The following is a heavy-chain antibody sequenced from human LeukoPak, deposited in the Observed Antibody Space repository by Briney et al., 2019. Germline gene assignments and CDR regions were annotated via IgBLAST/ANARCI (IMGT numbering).Heavy chain of an antibody. CDR3: ARSDYYDSSGYYQFDS. J-gene: IGHJ4*02. D-gene: IGHD3-22*01. CDR1: GGSISGFY. Sequence: SETLSLTCTVSGGSISGFYWSWIRQPPGRGLEWIGYVYYSGSTNYNPSFKSRVTISVDTFKNQFSLKLSSVTAADTAVYYCARSDYYDSSGYYQFDSWGQGTLVTVSS. CDR2: VYYSGST. V-gene: IGHV4-59*01.